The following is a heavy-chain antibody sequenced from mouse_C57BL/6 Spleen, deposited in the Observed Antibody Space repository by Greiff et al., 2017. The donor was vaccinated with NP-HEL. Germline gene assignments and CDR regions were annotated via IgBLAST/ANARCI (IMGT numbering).Heavy chain of an antibody. CDR3: TTGGSPPSYAMDY. V-gene: IGHV14-4*01. CDR2: IDPENGDT. D-gene: IGHD1-1*01. J-gene: IGHJ4*01. CDR1: GFNIKDDY. Sequence: VHVKQSGAELVRPGASVKLSCTASGFNIKDDYMHWVKQRPEQGLEWIGWIDPENGDTEYASKFQGKATITADTSSNTAYLQLSSLTSEDTAVYYCTTGGSPPSYAMDYWGQGTSVTVSS.